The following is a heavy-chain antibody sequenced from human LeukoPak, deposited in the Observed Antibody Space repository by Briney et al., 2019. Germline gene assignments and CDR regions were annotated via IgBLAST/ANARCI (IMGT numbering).Heavy chain of an antibody. CDR3: ARLRYDLYYYYMDV. Sequence: SETLSLTRTVSGGSISGSDYYWGWIRQPPGKGLEWIGSIYYSGRTFYNPSLKSRVAISVDTSKNQFSLKLSSVTAADTAVYYCARLRYDLYYYYMDVWGKGTTVTASS. CDR1: GGSISGSDYY. J-gene: IGHJ6*03. CDR2: IYYSGRT. D-gene: IGHD1-1*01. V-gene: IGHV4-39*07.